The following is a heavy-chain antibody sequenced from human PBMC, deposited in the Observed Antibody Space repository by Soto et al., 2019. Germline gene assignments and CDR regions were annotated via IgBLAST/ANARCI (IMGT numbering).Heavy chain of an antibody. J-gene: IGHJ5*02. D-gene: IGHD6-19*01. V-gene: IGHV1-18*01. CDR1: GYTFTSYG. CDR2: ISAYNGNT. Sequence: GASVKVSCKASGYTFTSYGISWVRQAPGQGLELMGWISAYNGNTNYAQKLQGRVTMTTDTSTSTAYMELRSLRSDDTAVYYCAREPAVAGTPTVNWFDPWGQGTLVTVAS. CDR3: AREPAVAGTPTVNWFDP.